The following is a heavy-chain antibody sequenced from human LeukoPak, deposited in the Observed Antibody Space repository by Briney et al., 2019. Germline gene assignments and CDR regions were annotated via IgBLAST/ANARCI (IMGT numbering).Heavy chain of an antibody. J-gene: IGHJ4*02. CDR3: ARDRYMDYYDSSGYYYFDY. Sequence: PSETLSLTCAVYGGSFSGYYWSWIRQPPGKGLEWIGEINHSGSTNYNPSLKSRVTISVDTSKNQFSLKLSSVTAADTAVYYCARDRYMDYYDSSGYYYFDYWGQGTLVTVSS. V-gene: IGHV4-34*01. D-gene: IGHD3-22*01. CDR2: INHSGST. CDR1: GGSFSGYY.